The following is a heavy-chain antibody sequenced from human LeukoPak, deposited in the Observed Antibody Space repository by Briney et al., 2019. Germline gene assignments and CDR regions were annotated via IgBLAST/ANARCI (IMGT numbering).Heavy chain of an antibody. Sequence: PGGSLRLSCAASRFTFSDYSMNWVRQPPGKGLEWVSSISSRSSYISYADSVKGRFTISRDNAKNSLYLEMNSLRAEDTAVYYCVRDRSGSYPYYFDFWGQGTLLTASS. CDR2: ISSRSSYI. D-gene: IGHD1-26*01. CDR1: RFTFSDYS. CDR3: VRDRSGSYPYYFDF. V-gene: IGHV3-21*01. J-gene: IGHJ4*02.